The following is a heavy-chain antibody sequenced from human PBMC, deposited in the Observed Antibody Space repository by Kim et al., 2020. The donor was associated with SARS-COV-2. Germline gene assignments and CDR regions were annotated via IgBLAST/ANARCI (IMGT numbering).Heavy chain of an antibody. CDR1: GYTFTSYD. CDR3: ARGRFTPLFAF. CDR2: MNAYSGNT. J-gene: IGHJ3*01. Sequence: ASVKVSCKAAGYTFTSYDINWVRQAPGQGFEWMGWMNAYSGNTDYAQKFQGRVTMTRDTSINTGYMELSGLTFDDTAVYYCARGRFTPLFAF. V-gene: IGHV1-8*02. D-gene: IGHD2-15*01.